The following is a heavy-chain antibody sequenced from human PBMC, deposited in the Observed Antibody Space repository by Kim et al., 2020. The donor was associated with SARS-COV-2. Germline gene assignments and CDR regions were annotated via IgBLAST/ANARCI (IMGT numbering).Heavy chain of an antibody. CDR2: IKSKTDGGTT. V-gene: IGHV3-15*01. D-gene: IGHD4-17*01. J-gene: IGHJ4*02. Sequence: GGSLRLSCAASGFTFSNAWVSWVRQAPGKGLEWVGRIKSKTDGGTTDYAAPVKGRFTISRDDSKNKLYLQMNSLKIEDTAVYYCTTDLHDYGDYDYWGQGTLGTVSS. CDR1: GFTFSNAW. CDR3: TTDLHDYGDYDY.